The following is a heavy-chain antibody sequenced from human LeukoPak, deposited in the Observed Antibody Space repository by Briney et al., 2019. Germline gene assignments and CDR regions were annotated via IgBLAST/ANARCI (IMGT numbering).Heavy chain of an antibody. J-gene: IGHJ3*02. CDR1: GFTFSSYW. Sequence: GGSLRLSCAASGFTFSSYWMSWFRQAPGKGLEWVGFIRSKAYGGTTEYAASVKGRFTISRDDSKSIAYLQMNSLKTEDTAVYYCTRGEIAAAGWADAFDIWGQGTMVTVSS. D-gene: IGHD6-13*01. CDR3: TRGEIAAAGWADAFDI. CDR2: IRSKAYGGTT. V-gene: IGHV3-49*03.